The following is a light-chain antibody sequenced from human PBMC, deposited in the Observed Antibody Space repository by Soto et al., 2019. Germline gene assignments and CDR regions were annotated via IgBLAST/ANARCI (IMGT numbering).Light chain of an antibody. J-gene: IGLJ3*02. V-gene: IGLV1-40*01. CDR3: QSYDSSLSVWV. CDR1: SSNIGAGYD. CDR2: GNN. Sequence: QSVLTQPPSVSGAPGQRVTISCTGSSSNIGAGYDVHWYHQLPGTAPKLLIYGNNNRPSGVPERFSGSRSGTSASLAITGLQAEDEADYYCQSYDSSLSVWVFGGGTKLTVL.